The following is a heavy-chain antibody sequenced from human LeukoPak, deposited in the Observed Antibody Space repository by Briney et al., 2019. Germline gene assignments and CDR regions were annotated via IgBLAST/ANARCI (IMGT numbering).Heavy chain of an antibody. J-gene: IGHJ4*02. D-gene: IGHD4-17*01. V-gene: IGHV3-21*01. CDR3: ARKYGDYGAVEAGY. CDR1: GFTFSSYS. Sequence: PGGSLRLSCAASGFTFSSYSMNWVRQAPGKGLEGVSSISSCSSYIYYADSVKGRFTISRGNTKNSLYLQMNSLRAEDTAVYYCARKYGDYGAVEAGYWGQGTLVTVSS. CDR2: ISSCSSYI.